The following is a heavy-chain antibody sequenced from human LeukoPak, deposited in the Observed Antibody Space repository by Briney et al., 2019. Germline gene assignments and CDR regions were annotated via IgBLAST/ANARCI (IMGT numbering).Heavy chain of an antibody. V-gene: IGHV4-59*01. CDR2: IYYTGLT. CDR1: GNSISSYY. CDR3: ARGSGLVPDY. D-gene: IGHD2-15*01. Sequence: PSETLSLTCTVSGNSISSYYWSWIRQPPGKGLEWIGYIYYTGLTNYSPSLKSRVTISIDTSKNQFSLKLSSVTAADTAVYYCARGSGLVPDYWGQGTLVTVSS. J-gene: IGHJ4*02.